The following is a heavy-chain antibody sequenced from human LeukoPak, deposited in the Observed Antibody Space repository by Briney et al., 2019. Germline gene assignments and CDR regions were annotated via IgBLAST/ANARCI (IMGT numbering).Heavy chain of an antibody. CDR3: ARDAGRGMPENSGYALDY. CDR1: GDSISNYW. CDR2: IYTSGST. Sequence: SETLSLTCTVSGDSISNYWWSWIRQPAGEGLEWIGRIYTSGSTNYNPSLESRATMSVDTSKNQISLRLSSVTAADTAVYYCARDAGRGMPENSGYALDYWGQGSLVIVSS. D-gene: IGHD5-12*01. J-gene: IGHJ4*02. V-gene: IGHV4-4*07.